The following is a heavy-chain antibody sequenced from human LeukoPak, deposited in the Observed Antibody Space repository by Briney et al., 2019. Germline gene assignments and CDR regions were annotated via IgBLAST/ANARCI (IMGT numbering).Heavy chain of an antibody. D-gene: IGHD6-13*01. CDR1: GDSISRYD. Sequence: SETLSLTCTVSGDSISRYDWSWLPQPAGKALEGIGRINIRGSTHSNPSLKSRVTMSVDTSKNPLSLKLSSVTAADTAVYYCARGWVTAAGTGKAWFDPTGQGKLLTVSS. CDR2: INIRGST. CDR3: ARGWVTAAGTGKAWFDP. J-gene: IGHJ5*02. V-gene: IGHV4-4*07.